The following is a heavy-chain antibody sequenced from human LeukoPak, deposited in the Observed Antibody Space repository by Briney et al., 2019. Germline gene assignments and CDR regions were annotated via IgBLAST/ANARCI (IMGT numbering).Heavy chain of an antibody. V-gene: IGHV1-69*04. Sequence: GASVKVSCKASGGTFSSYAISWVRQAPGQGLELMGRIIPILGIANYAQKFQGRVTITADKSTSTAYMDLSSLRSEDTAVYYCARASSSWYDNWFDPWGQGTLVTVSS. CDR3: ARASSSWYDNWFDP. CDR2: IIPILGIA. CDR1: GGTFSSYA. D-gene: IGHD6-13*01. J-gene: IGHJ5*02.